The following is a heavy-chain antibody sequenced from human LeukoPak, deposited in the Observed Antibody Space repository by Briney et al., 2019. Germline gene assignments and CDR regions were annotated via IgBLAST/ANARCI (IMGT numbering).Heavy chain of an antibody. CDR1: GFTFTTFW. D-gene: IGHD3-10*01. CDR2: INTDGRTA. Sequence: PGGSLRLSCAASGFTFTTFWMNWVRQAPGEGLVWVSLINTDGRTATYADSVKGRFTISRDNAKNTLYLQMNSLRAEDTAVYYCAKDVSFGSNPDYFDYWGQGTLVTVSS. CDR3: AKDVSFGSNPDYFDY. J-gene: IGHJ4*02. V-gene: IGHV3-74*01.